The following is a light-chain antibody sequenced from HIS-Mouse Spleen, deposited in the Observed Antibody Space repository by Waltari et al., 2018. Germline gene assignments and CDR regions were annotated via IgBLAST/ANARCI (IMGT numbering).Light chain of an antibody. J-gene: IGLJ2*01. CDR2: DDS. Sequence: SYVLTQPPSVSVAPGKTARITCGGNNIGSKSVHWYQEKPGQAPVLVVYDDSDRPSGIPERFSGCNSGNTATLTIGRVEAVDDADYYCQVWDSSSDHVVFGGGTKLTVL. CDR3: QVWDSSSDHVV. CDR1: NIGSKS. V-gene: IGLV3-21*03.